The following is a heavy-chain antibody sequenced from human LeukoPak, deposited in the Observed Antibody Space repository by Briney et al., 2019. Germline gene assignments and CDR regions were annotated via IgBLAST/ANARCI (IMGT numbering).Heavy chain of an antibody. J-gene: IGHJ4*02. D-gene: IGHD5-18*01. CDR2: IIPIFGTA. V-gene: IGHV1-69*05. Sequence: GASVKVSRKASGYIFTGYYIHWVRQAPGQGLEWMGGIIPIFGTANYAQKFQGRVTITTDESTSTAYMELSSLRSEDTAVYYCARESNGYSSGGVGFFDYWGQGTLVTVSS. CDR3: ARESNGYSSGGVGFFDY. CDR1: GYIFTGYY.